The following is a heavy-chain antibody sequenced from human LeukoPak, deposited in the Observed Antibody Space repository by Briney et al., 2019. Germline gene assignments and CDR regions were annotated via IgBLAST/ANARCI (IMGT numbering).Heavy chain of an antibody. J-gene: IGHJ4*02. CDR1: GFTFSSYA. D-gene: IGHD3-22*01. CDR3: ARDPAPYYYDSSGYYPNHFDY. CDR2: ITGSGGST. Sequence: PGGSLRLSCAASGFTFSSYAMSWVRQAPGKGLEWVSAITGSGGSTYYADSVKGRFTISRDNSKNTLYLQMNSLRAEDTAVYYCARDPAPYYYDSSGYYPNHFDYWGQGTLVTVSS. V-gene: IGHV3-23*01.